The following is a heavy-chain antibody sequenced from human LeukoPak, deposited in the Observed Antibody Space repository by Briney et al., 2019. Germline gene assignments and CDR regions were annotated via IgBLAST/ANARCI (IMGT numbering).Heavy chain of an antibody. D-gene: IGHD6-13*01. Sequence: SETLSLTCTVSAGSISRYYWSCIRQPPGKGLEWIGYFHYSGNTNYNPSLSSRVTMSVDTSKNQFSLRLNSVTAADTAVYYCARRATALDYWGQGTLVTVSS. V-gene: IGHV4-59*08. CDR2: FHYSGNT. CDR1: AGSISRYY. CDR3: ARRATALDY. J-gene: IGHJ4*02.